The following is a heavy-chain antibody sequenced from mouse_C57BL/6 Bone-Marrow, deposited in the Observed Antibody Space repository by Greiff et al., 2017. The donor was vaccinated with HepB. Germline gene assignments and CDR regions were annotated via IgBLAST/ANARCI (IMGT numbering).Heavy chain of an antibody. CDR3: ARGQLRLSFAY. V-gene: IGHV5-4*01. Sequence: EVQGVESGGGLVKPGGSLKLSCAASGFTFSSYAMSWVRQTPEKRLEWVATISDGGSYTYYPDNVKGRFTISRDNAKNNLYLQMSHLKSEDTAMYYCARGQLRLSFAYWGQGTLVTVSA. CDR2: ISDGGSYT. CDR1: GFTFSSYA. J-gene: IGHJ3*01. D-gene: IGHD3-2*02.